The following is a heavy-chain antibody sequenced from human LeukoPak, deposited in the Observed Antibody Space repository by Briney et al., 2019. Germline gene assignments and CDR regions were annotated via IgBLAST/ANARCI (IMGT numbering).Heavy chain of an antibody. CDR1: GGSISSDY. Sequence: PSETLSLTCTVSGGSISSDYWSWIRQPPGKGLEWIGYIYYSGSTNYNPSLKSRVTISVDASKNQFSLKLSSVTAADTAVYYCARGYSSGLFGYWGQGTLVTVSS. J-gene: IGHJ4*02. D-gene: IGHD6-19*01. V-gene: IGHV4-59*01. CDR2: IYYSGST. CDR3: ARGYSSGLFGY.